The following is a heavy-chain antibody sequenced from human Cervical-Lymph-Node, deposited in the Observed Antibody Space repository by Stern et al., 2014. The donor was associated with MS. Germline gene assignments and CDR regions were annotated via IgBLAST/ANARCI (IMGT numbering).Heavy chain of an antibody. CDR2: IYHAGTT. CDR3: VRALGSSSFRYWFDP. Sequence: QVQLQESGPGLVKPSGTLSLTCAVSGDSISSSNWWSWVRQSPGKGLEWVGDIYHAGTTNYNSTLKSRLTISADNSKNPLSLKLTSVTAADTAVYYCVRALGSSSFRYWFDPWGQGTLVIVSS. CDR1: GDSISSSNW. J-gene: IGHJ5*02. D-gene: IGHD6-13*01. V-gene: IGHV4-4*02.